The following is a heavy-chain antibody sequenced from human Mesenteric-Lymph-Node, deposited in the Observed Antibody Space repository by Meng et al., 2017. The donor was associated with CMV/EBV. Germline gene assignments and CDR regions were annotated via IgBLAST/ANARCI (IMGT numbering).Heavy chain of an antibody. CDR1: GFTFSKYW. Sequence: GGSLRLSCAASGFTFSKYWMHWVRQAPGKGLVWVSRIESDGSSTSYADSVKGRFTISRDNAKNTLFLQMNSLRAKDTAMYYCARDYYDSSGYRVDYWGQGTLVTVSS. J-gene: IGHJ4*02. CDR3: ARDYYDSSGYRVDY. D-gene: IGHD3-22*01. V-gene: IGHV3-74*01. CDR2: IESDGSST.